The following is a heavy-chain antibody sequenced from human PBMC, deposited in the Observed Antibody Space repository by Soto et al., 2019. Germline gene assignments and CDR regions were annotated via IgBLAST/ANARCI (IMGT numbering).Heavy chain of an antibody. V-gene: IGHV2-5*02. CDR2: IYWDDDK. D-gene: IGHD1-1*01. Sequence: KESGPTLVEPTEALALTCSFSGFSLTTNPVGVGWFRQPPGKALEWLGVIYWDDDKRYNPSLKTRITITKDTSRNEVALTMTDMEPKDTATYFCAHRLGGSSWNDGFFDFWGQGFLVTVS. CDR1: GFSLTTNPVG. CDR3: AHRLGGSSWNDGFFDF. J-gene: IGHJ4*02.